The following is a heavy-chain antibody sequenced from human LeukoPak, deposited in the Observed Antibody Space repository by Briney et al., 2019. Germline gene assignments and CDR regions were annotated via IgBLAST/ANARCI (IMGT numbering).Heavy chain of an antibody. D-gene: IGHD5-12*01. CDR1: GGSISSSSYY. V-gene: IGHV4-39*07. Sequence: SETLSLTCTVSGGSISSSSYYWGWIRQPPGKGLEWIGSIYYSGSTYYNPSLKSRVTISVDTSKNQFSLKLSSVTAADTAVYYCARAWLPPGRYFDYWGQGSLVTVSS. CDR3: ARAWLPPGRYFDY. CDR2: IYYSGST. J-gene: IGHJ4*02.